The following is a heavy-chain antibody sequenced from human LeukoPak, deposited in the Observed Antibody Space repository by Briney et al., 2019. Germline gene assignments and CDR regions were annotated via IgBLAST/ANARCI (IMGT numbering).Heavy chain of an antibody. CDR2: INTDGSST. Sequence: GGSLRLSCTASGFTFSSYRMHWVRQAPGKGLVWVSRINTDGSSTSYGDSVQGRFTISRDNAKNTLYLQMSSLTAEDTALYYCARANPNDSWFHSWGQGTLVTVSS. CDR3: ARANPNDSWFHS. V-gene: IGHV3-74*01. J-gene: IGHJ5*01. CDR1: GFTFSSYR.